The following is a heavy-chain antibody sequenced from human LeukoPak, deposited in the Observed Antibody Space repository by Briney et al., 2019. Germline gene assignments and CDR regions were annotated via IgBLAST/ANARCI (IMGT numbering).Heavy chain of an antibody. Sequence: GASVKVSCKASGYTFTSYYLHWVRQAPGQGLEWMGIINPDGGSTSNAQKFQGRVTMTRDTPTSTVYMELSRLRSEDTAVYYCARVRYYDNGGYSHFDYWGQGTLVTVSS. CDR2: INPDGGST. CDR3: ARVRYYDNGGYSHFDY. D-gene: IGHD3-22*01. V-gene: IGHV1-46*01. J-gene: IGHJ4*02. CDR1: GYTFTSYY.